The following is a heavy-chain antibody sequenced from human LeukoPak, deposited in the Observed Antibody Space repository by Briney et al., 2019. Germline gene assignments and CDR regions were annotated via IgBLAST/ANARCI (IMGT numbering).Heavy chain of an antibody. CDR1: GGSLSSSNW. Sequence: SETLSLTCAVSGGSLSSSNWWSWVRQPPGKGLEWIGEIYHSGSTNYNPSLKSRVTISVDKSKNQFSLKLSSVTAADTAVYYCASSIAARRAFDYWGQGTLVTVSS. D-gene: IGHD6-25*01. J-gene: IGHJ4*02. CDR3: ASSIAARRAFDY. V-gene: IGHV4-4*02. CDR2: IYHSGST.